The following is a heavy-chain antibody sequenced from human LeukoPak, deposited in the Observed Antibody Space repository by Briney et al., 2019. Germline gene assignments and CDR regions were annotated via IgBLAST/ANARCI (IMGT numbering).Heavy chain of an antibody. J-gene: IGHJ4*02. D-gene: IGHD3-10*01. Sequence: GGSLRLSCAASGFSFGGHYMSWMRQAPGKGPEWISYISGNGGDIAYADSVKGRFTISRDNAKNSLHLQMNSLRVEDTAVYHCVRHAGRAGGQWGQRTDIAVSS. CDR3: VRHAGRAGGQ. CDR1: GFSFGGHY. V-gene: IGHV3-11*01. CDR2: ISGNGGDI.